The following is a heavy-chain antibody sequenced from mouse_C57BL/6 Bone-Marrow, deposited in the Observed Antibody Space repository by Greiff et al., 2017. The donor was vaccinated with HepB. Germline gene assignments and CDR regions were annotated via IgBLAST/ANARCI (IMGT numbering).Heavy chain of an antibody. CDR3: AREKSNLLLRCWYFDV. V-gene: IGHV1-50*01. CDR2: IDPSDSYT. Sequence: QVQLQQPGAELVKPGASVKLSCKASGYTFTSYWMQWVKQRPGQGLEWIGEIDPSDSYTNYNQKFKGKATLTVDTSSSTAYMQLSSLTSEDSAVYYCAREKSNLLLRCWYFDVWGTGTTVTVSS. CDR1: GYTFTSYW. J-gene: IGHJ1*03. D-gene: IGHD1-1*01.